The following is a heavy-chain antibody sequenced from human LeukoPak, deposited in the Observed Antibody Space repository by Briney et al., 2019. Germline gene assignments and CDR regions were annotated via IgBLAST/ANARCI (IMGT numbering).Heavy chain of an antibody. D-gene: IGHD3-22*01. V-gene: IGHV1-2*02. Sequence: ASVKVSCKASGYTFTDYYIHWVRQAPGQGLEWMGWINLNSGDTYYAQNFQDRVTMTGDTSISTAYLELSSLRSDGTAVYYCARDFSTMIVHLGYFDCWGQGTLVTV. CDR3: ARDFSTMIVHLGYFDC. CDR2: INLNSGDT. CDR1: GYTFTDYY. J-gene: IGHJ4*02.